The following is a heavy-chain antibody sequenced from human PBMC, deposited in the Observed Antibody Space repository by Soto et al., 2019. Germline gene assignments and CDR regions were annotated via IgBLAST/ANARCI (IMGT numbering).Heavy chain of an antibody. D-gene: IGHD2-21*01. Sequence: GASVKVFCEASGYTFTSYGISWVRQAPGQGLEWMGWISGYNGNTNFAQKFQGRVTMTTDTSTSTAYMELRSLRSDDTAVYYCARDHVNNSPFDYWGQGTRVTVSS. CDR2: ISGYNGNT. CDR1: GYTFTSYG. J-gene: IGHJ4*02. CDR3: ARDHVNNSPFDY. V-gene: IGHV1-18*01.